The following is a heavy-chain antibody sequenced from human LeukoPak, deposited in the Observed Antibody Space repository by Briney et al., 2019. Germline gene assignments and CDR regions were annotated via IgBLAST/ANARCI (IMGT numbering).Heavy chain of an antibody. CDR3: AKSVRYYDILTGYYDY. CDR2: ISGSGGST. Sequence: GGSLRLSCAASGFTFSSYAMTWVRQAPRKGLEWVSGISGSGGSTYYADSVKGRFTISRDNSKNTLYLQMNSLRAEDTAVYYCAKSVRYYDILTGYYDYWGQGTLVTVSS. CDR1: GFTFSSYA. J-gene: IGHJ4*02. D-gene: IGHD3-9*01. V-gene: IGHV3-23*01.